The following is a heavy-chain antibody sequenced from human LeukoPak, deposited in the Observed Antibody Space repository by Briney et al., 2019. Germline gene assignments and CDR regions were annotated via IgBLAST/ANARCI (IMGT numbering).Heavy chain of an antibody. CDR3: ARDSREYYFDY. CDR2: INHSGST. CDR1: GGSFSGYY. J-gene: IGHJ4*02. V-gene: IGHV4-34*01. D-gene: IGHD3-22*01. Sequence: SETLSLTCAVYGGSFSGYYWSWIRQPPGKGLEWIGEINHSGSTNYNPSLKSRVTISVDTSKNQFSLKLSSVTAADTAVYYCARDSREYYFDYWGQGTLVTVSS.